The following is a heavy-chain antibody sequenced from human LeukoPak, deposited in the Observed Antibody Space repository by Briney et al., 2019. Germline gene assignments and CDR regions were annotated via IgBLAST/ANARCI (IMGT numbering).Heavy chain of an antibody. CDR3: ARSESGWYFGYYYYYYMDV. CDR1: GFTFSSYW. CDR2: IKQDGSEK. V-gene: IGHV3-7*01. D-gene: IGHD6-19*01. Sequence: GGSLRLSCAASGFTFSSYWMSWVRQAPGKGLEWVANIKQDGSEKYYVDSVKGRFTISRDSVKNSLYLQMNSLRAEDTAVYYCARSESGWYFGYYYYYYMDVWGKGTTVTVSS. J-gene: IGHJ6*03.